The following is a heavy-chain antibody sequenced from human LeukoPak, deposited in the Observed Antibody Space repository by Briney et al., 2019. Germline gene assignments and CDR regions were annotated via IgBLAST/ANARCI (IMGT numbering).Heavy chain of an antibody. D-gene: IGHD6-13*01. J-gene: IGHJ4*02. CDR2: ISGSGGST. CDR1: GFTFSSYA. V-gene: IGHV3-23*01. CDR3: AKADEGATGTIGPAGY. Sequence: GGSLRLSCAASGFTFSSYAMSWVRQAPGKGLEWVSAISGSGGSTYYADSVKGRFTISRDNSKNTLYLQMNSLRAEGTAVYYCAKADEGATGTIGPAGYWGQGTMVTVSS.